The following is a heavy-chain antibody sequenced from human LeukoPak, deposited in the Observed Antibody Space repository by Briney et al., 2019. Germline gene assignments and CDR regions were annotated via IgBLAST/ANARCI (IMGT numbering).Heavy chain of an antibody. J-gene: IGHJ4*02. Sequence: GGSLRLSCAESGFTFSSYGMHRVRQAPGKGLEWVSAISGSGGSTYYADSVKGRFTISRDNSKNTLYLQMNSLRGEDTALYYCARVLDCSSTSCYGGFDYWGQGTLVTVSS. CDR3: ARVLDCSSTSCYGGFDY. CDR2: ISGSGGST. CDR1: GFTFSSYG. V-gene: IGHV3-23*01. D-gene: IGHD2-2*01.